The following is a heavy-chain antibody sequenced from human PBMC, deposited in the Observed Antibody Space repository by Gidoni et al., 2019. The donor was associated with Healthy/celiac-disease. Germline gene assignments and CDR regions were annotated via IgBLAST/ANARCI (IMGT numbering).Heavy chain of an antibody. Sequence: QVQLQQWGAGLLKPSETLSLTCAVYGGSFSGYYWSWIRQPPGKGLEWIGEINHSGSTNYNPSLKSRVTISVDTSKNQFSLKLSSVTAADTAVYYCARKRPSSIAARGWSADFDYWGQGTLVTVSS. J-gene: IGHJ4*02. CDR2: INHSGST. CDR1: GGSFSGYY. CDR3: ARKRPSSIAARGWSADFDY. D-gene: IGHD6-6*01. V-gene: IGHV4-34*01.